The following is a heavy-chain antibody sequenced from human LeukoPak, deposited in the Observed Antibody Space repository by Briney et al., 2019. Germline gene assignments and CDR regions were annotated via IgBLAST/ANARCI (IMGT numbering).Heavy chain of an antibody. CDR1: GFTFSNND. D-gene: IGHD1-26*01. CDR3: ARGSTTVVFEI. CDR2: IDTSGDT. V-gene: IGHV3-13*01. J-gene: IGHJ3*02. Sequence: GGSLRLSCAASGFTFSNNDMHWVRQGPGKGLEWVSAIDTSGDTYYPGSVKGRFTISRENAKNILYLQMNSLRVGDTAVYYCARGSTTVVFEIWGHGTMVSVSS.